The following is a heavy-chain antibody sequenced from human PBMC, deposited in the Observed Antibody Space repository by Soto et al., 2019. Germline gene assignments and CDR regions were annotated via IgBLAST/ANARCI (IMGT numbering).Heavy chain of an antibody. D-gene: IGHD3-22*01. J-gene: IGHJ6*02. CDR3: ARDFYDSSGLPGNYYYYGMDV. CDR2: IKQDGSEK. Sequence: GGSLRLSCAASGFTFSSYWMSWVRQAPGKGLEWVANIKQDGSEKYYVDSVKGRFTISRDNAKNSLYLQMNSLRAEDTAVYYCARDFYDSSGLPGNYYYYGMDVWGQGTTVTVSS. CDR1: GFTFSSYW. V-gene: IGHV3-7*05.